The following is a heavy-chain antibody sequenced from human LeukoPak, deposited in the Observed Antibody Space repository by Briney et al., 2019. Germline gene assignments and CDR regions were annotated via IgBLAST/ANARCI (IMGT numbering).Heavy chain of an antibody. CDR3: ARVDLPYYGMDV. CDR2: IYYSGST. CDR1: GGSISSYY. J-gene: IGHJ6*02. V-gene: IGHV4-59*01. Sequence: PSETLSLTCTVSGGSISSYYWSWIRQPPGKGLEWIGYIYYSGSTDYIPSLKSRVTISVDTSKNQFSLKLTSVTAADTAVYYCARVDLPYYGMDVWGQGTTVTVSS.